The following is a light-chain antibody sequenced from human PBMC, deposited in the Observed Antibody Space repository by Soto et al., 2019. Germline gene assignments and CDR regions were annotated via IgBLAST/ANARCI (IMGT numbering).Light chain of an antibody. Sequence: DIQLTQSPSSLSASVGDTVTITCRATRDINNFLAWYQERPGKAPKLLIYASTLHSGVPPRFRGSGTGTDFTLTISGLQPEDVGTYYCQQFTSWTFGPGTLVDVK. CDR1: RDINNF. V-gene: IGKV1-9*01. CDR3: QQFTSWT. J-gene: IGKJ1*01. CDR2: AS.